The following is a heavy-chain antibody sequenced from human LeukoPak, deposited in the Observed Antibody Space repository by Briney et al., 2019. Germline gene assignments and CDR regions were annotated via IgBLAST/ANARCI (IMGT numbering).Heavy chain of an antibody. Sequence: GGSLRLSCAASGFTFSSYWMHWVRQAPGKGLVWVSRINSDETSTSYADSVKGRFTISRDNSKNTLYLQMNSLRAEDTAVYYCAKDGSYCSSTSCYRGVYYYYGMDVWGQGTTVTVSS. D-gene: IGHD2-2*02. CDR1: GFTFSSYW. V-gene: IGHV3-74*01. J-gene: IGHJ6*02. CDR2: INSDETST. CDR3: AKDGSYCSSTSCYRGVYYYYGMDV.